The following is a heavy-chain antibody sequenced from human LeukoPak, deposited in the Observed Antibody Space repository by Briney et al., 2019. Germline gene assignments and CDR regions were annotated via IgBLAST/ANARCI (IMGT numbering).Heavy chain of an antibody. V-gene: IGHV4-61*01. CDR3: ARDPSGYFNY. CDR1: GGSVSSGSFY. J-gene: IGHJ4*02. Sequence: SETLSLTCNVSGGSVSSGSFYWSWIRQPPGKGLEWIGYVYNSGSTNYNAALKSRVTISADTSKNQFSLKLGSVTTADTAKYYCARDPSGYFNYWGQGILVTVSS. CDR2: VYNSGST. D-gene: IGHD3-22*01.